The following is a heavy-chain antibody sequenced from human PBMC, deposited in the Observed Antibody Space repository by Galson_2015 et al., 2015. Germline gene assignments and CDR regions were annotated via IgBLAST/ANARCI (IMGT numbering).Heavy chain of an antibody. CDR3: ARGGGGYEVFYDY. D-gene: IGHD3-16*01. J-gene: IGHJ4*02. Sequence: SVKVSCKASGYTFTSYGISWVRQAPGQGLEWMGWITTYNGNTKYAQKLQGRLTMTTDTSTVTAYMEVRSLRSDDTAVYYCARGGGGYEVFYDYWGQGTLVTVSS. V-gene: IGHV1-18*01. CDR2: ITTYNGNT. CDR1: GYTFTSYG.